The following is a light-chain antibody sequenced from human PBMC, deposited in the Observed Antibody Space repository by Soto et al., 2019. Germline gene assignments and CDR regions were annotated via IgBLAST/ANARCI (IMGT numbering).Light chain of an antibody. CDR1: QSVGSNY. J-gene: IGKJ1*01. Sequence: IDLSKSPAPLSLSPGEGATLSCRASQSVGSNYLAWYQQRPGQTPRLLIYAASNTAPGIPDRFSGSGSGTDFTLTISRLEPEDFAVYYCQEYGTPRTFGQGTKVDI. CDR3: QEYGTPRT. CDR2: AAS. V-gene: IGKV3-20*01.